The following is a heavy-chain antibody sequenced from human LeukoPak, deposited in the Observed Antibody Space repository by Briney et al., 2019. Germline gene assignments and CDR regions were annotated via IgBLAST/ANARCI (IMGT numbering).Heavy chain of an antibody. CDR3: AKDRKNTMIVVGFDY. CDR1: GFTLSSYA. D-gene: IGHD3-22*01. CDR2: ISGSGGST. Sequence: GGSLRLSCAASGFTLSSYAMGWVRQAPGKGLEWVSGISGSGGSTYYADSVRGRFTISRDNSKNTLYLQMNSLRAEDTAVYYCAKDRKNTMIVVGFDYWGQGTLVTVSS. J-gene: IGHJ4*02. V-gene: IGHV3-23*01.